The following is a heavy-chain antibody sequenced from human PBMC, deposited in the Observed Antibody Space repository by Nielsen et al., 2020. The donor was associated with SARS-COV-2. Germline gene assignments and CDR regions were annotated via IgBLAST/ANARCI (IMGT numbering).Heavy chain of an antibody. CDR1: GNTFTSYH. CDR2: ISPRSGYT. J-gene: IGHJ6*02. CDR3: ARATSPFYSMDV. D-gene: IGHD3-16*01. Sequence: ASVKVSCKASGNTFTSYHMHWVRQAPGQGLEWMGIISPRSGYTSYAQKFQGRVTMTRDTSTSTIYMELSSLRSEDTAVYYCARATSPFYSMDVWGQGTTVTVSS. V-gene: IGHV1-46*01.